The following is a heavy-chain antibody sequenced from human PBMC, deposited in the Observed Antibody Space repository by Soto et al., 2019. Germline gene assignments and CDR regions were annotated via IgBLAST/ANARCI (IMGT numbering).Heavy chain of an antibody. V-gene: IGHV4-59*01. CDR3: ARVSTSLQVFDY. D-gene: IGHD2-2*01. J-gene: IGHJ4*02. CDR2: IYYSGST. Sequence: SETLSLTCTVSGGSISSYYWSWIRQPPGKGLEWIGYIYYSGSTNYNPSLKSRVTISVDTSKNQFSLKLSSVTAADTAVYYCARVSTSLQVFDYWGQGTLVTVSS. CDR1: GGSISSYY.